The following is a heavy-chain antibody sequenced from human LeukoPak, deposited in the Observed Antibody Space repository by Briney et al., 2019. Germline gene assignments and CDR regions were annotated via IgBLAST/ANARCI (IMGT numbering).Heavy chain of an antibody. V-gene: IGHV4-61*08. CDR2: IYYSGST. CDR3: AMNRGYTSRYAFDI. Sequence: SETLSLTCAVSGGSISSGGYSWSWIRQPPGKGLEWIGYIYYSGSTNYNPSLKSRVTISVDTSKNQFSLKLSSVTAADTAVYYCAMNRGYTSRYAFDIWGQGTMVTVSS. J-gene: IGHJ3*02. CDR1: GGSISSGGYS. D-gene: IGHD5-18*01.